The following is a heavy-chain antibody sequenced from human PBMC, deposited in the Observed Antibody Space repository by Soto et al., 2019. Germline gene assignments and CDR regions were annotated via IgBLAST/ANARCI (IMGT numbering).Heavy chain of an antibody. V-gene: IGHV3-53*01. D-gene: IGHD4-4*01. J-gene: IGHJ6*02. Sequence: PGGSLRLSCAASGFNVSNIYMSLVRHAPGKGLEWVSVTYSGGSTYYADSVKGRFTISRDNSKNMLHLHMDSLRAEDTAVYYCARVKNSNYYYGMDVWGQGTTVTVSS. CDR2: TYSGGST. CDR3: ARVKNSNYYYGMDV. CDR1: GFNVSNIY.